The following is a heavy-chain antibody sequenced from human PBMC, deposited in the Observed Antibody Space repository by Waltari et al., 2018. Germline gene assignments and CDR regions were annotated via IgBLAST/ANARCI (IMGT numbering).Heavy chain of an antibody. CDR3: AREGAGGFDQ. J-gene: IGHJ4*02. D-gene: IGHD3-10*01. CDR1: GFTFSRYW. V-gene: IGHV3-7*01. CDR2: IKEDGSEK. Sequence: EVQLAESGGGLVQPGGSLRLSCAASGFTFSRYWMSWVRQAPRKGLEWVAKIKEDGSEKDYVDSVKGRFTISRDNAKKSLYLQMNSLRAEDTAVYYCAREGAGGFDQWGQGTLVSVSS.